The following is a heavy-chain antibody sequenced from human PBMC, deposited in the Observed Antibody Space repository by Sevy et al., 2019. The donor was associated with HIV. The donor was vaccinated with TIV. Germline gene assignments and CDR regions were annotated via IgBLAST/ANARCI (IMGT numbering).Heavy chain of an antibody. CDR2: INSDGSST. J-gene: IGHJ6*02. Sequence: GGSLRLSCAASGFTFSSYWMHWVRQAPGKGLVWVSRINSDGSSTSYADSVKGRFTISRANAKNTLYLQMNSLRAEDTAVYYCARAGITMIVDYGMDVWGQGTTVTVSS. D-gene: IGHD3-22*01. CDR3: ARAGITMIVDYGMDV. V-gene: IGHV3-74*01. CDR1: GFTFSSYW.